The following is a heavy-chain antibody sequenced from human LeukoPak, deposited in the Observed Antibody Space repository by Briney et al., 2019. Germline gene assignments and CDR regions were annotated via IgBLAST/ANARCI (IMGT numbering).Heavy chain of an antibody. V-gene: IGHV4-59*01. CDR3: ARLMVVAATWDLFDY. D-gene: IGHD2-15*01. CDR1: GGSISSYY. J-gene: IGHJ4*02. Sequence: SETLSLTCTVSGGSISSYYWSWIRQPPGKGLEWIGYIYYSGSTNYNPSLKSRVTISVDTSKNQFSLKLSSVTAADTAVYYCARLMVVAATWDLFDYWGQGTLVTVSS. CDR2: IYYSGST.